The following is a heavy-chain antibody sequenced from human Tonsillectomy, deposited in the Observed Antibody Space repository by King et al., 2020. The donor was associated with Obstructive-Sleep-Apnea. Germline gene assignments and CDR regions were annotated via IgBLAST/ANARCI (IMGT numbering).Heavy chain of an antibody. CDR1: GFTFSSYA. CDR3: ARVAQSGYSYGPFDY. J-gene: IGHJ4*02. D-gene: IGHD5-18*01. V-gene: IGHV3-30*04. Sequence: VQLVESGGGVVQPGTSLRLSCAASGFTFSSYAMHWVRQAPGKGLEWVAVISYDGRNKYYADSVEGRFTASGDNSKNTLYLQMNSLRADDTAVYYCARVAQSGYSYGPFDYWGQGTLVTVSS. CDR2: ISYDGRNK.